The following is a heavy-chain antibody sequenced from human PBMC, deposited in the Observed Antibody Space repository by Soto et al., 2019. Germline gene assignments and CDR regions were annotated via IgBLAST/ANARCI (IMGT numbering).Heavy chain of an antibody. D-gene: IGHD6-19*01. CDR2: IYWNDDK. Sequence: QESGPGLVKPSETLSLTCTVSGGSISSYYWSWIRQPPGKGLEWLALIYWNDDKRYSPSLKSRLTITKDTSKNQVVLTMTNMDPVDTATYYCAHLLAVAGPYYFDYWGQGTLVTVSS. J-gene: IGHJ4*02. CDR3: AHLLAVAGPYYFDY. V-gene: IGHV2-5*08. CDR1: GGSISSYYW.